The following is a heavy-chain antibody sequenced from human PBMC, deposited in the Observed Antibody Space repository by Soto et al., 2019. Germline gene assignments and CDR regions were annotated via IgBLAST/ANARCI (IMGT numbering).Heavy chain of an antibody. J-gene: IGHJ6*02. D-gene: IGHD6-13*01. V-gene: IGHV4-34*01. CDR2: INHSGST. Sequence: SETLSLTCAVYGGSFSGYYWSWIRQPPGKGLEWIGEINHSGSTNYNPSLKSRVTISVDTSKNQFSLKLSSVTAADTAVYYCAITLIAAAGTGYYGMDGWGQGTTVTVSS. CDR3: AITLIAAAGTGYYGMDG. CDR1: GGSFSGYY.